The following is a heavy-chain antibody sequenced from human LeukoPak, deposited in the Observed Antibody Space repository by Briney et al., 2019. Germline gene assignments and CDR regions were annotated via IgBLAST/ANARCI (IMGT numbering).Heavy chain of an antibody. CDR1: GFTFTKYA. D-gene: IGHD5-12*01. CDR2: ISASGGSV. Sequence: GGSLRLSCAGAGFTFTKYAMSWVRQAPGKGPEWVSGISASGGSVYYADSVKGRFTISRDNPKNSLYLQMNSLRAEDTAVYYCARDRGGFGGYDFDSWGQGALVTVSS. V-gene: IGHV3-23*01. CDR3: ARDRGGFGGYDFDS. J-gene: IGHJ4*02.